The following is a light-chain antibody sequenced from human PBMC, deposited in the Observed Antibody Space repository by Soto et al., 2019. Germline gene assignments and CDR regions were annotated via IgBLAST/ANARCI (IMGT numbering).Light chain of an antibody. CDR3: QQYKSFST. Sequence: KITLSPGTLSTSLGDTVTIISRASQSISNWLAWYQQKPGKAPRFLMSHASILDSGVPARFSGSGFGTEFTLTITNLQPDDFATYYCQQYKSFSTFGRGTKVDIK. CDR2: HAS. CDR1: QSISNW. J-gene: IGKJ3*01. V-gene: IGKV1-5*03.